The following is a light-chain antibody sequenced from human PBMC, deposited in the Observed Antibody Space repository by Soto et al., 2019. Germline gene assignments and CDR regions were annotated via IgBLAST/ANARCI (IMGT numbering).Light chain of an antibody. V-gene: IGLV2-14*01. Sequence: QSALTQPASVSGSPGQSITISCTGTSSDVGDYNYVSWYHQHPGKAPKLMIYDVSNRPSGVSNRFSGSKSGNTASLTISGLQAEDEADYYCSSYTSSSTLVVFGGGTKVTVL. CDR3: SSYTSSSTLVV. J-gene: IGLJ2*01. CDR1: SSDVGDYNY. CDR2: DVS.